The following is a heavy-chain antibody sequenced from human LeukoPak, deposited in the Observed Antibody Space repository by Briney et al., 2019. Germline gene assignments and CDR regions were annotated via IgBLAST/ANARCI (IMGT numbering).Heavy chain of an antibody. Sequence: PGGSLRLSCAASGFTLIDYDMHWVRQVIGKGLEWVSAIGIRGDTHYSGSVKGRFTISRDNSKNTLYLQMNSLRAEDTAVYYCARDVGTLALGYWGQGTLVTVSS. V-gene: IGHV3-13*01. CDR2: IGIRGDT. D-gene: IGHD3-16*01. CDR3: ARDVGTLALGY. J-gene: IGHJ4*02. CDR1: GFTLIDYD.